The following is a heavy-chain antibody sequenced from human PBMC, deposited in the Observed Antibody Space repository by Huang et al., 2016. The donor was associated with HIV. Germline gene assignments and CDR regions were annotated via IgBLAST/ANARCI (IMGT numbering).Heavy chain of an antibody. D-gene: IGHD3-10*01. Sequence: EVHLVQSGAEVKEPGESLKISCQASGYNFASYWIGWVRQMPGKGLEWMGVIYPADSETRYDPAFQGQVTISADQSINTAYLQWSSLKASDTAIYFCARQGLWLPPTDPFDYWGQGTPVTVSA. J-gene: IGHJ4*02. CDR2: IYPADSET. CDR1: GYNFASYW. V-gene: IGHV5-51*01. CDR3: ARQGLWLPPTDPFDY.